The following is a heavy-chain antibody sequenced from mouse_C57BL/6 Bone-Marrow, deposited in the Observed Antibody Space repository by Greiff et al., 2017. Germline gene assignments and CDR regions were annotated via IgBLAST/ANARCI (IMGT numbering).Heavy chain of an antibody. D-gene: IGHD4-1*01. CDR3: ARDWYFDY. V-gene: IGHV1-69*01. J-gene: IGHJ2*01. CDR2: IDPSDSYT. CDR1: GYTFTSYW. Sequence: QVQLQQPGAELVMPGASVKLSCKASGYTFTSYWMHWVKQGPGQGLEWIGEIDPSDSYTNYNQKFKGKSTLTVDKSSSTAYMQLSSLTSEDSAVYYCARDWYFDYWGQGTTLTVSS.